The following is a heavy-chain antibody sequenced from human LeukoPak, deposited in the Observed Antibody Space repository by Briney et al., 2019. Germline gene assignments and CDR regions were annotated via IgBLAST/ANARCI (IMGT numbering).Heavy chain of an antibody. V-gene: IGHV3-30*02. CDR1: GFTFSSYG. CDR2: IRYDGSNK. D-gene: IGHD6-19*01. CDR3: AKDRDGSSGCPDY. J-gene: IGHJ4*02. Sequence: PGGSLRLSCAASGFTFSSYGMHWVRQAPGKGLEWVAFIRYDGSNKYYADSVKGRFTISRDNSKNTLYLQMNSLRAEDTAVYYCAKDRDGSSGCPDYWGQGTLVTVSS.